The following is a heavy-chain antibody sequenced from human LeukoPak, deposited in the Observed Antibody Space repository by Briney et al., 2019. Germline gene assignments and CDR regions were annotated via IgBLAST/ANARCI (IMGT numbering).Heavy chain of an antibody. J-gene: IGHJ5*02. CDR2: ISSSGSTI. Sequence: GGSLRLSCAASGFTFSDYYMSWIRRAPGKGLEWVSYISSSGSTIYYADSVKGRFTISRDNAKNSLYLQMNSLRAEDTAVYYCARVVVAATNWFDPWGQGTLVTVFS. D-gene: IGHD2-15*01. CDR3: ARVVVAATNWFDP. CDR1: GFTFSDYY. V-gene: IGHV3-11*01.